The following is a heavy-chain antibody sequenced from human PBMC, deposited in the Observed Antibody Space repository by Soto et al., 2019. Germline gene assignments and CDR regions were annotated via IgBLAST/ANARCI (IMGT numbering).Heavy chain of an antibody. J-gene: IGHJ5*02. D-gene: IGHD4-4*01. Sequence: QLQLQESGSGLVKPSQTLSLTCAVSGGSISSGGYSWSWIRQPPGKGLEWIGYIYHSGSTYYNPSLKSRVTISVDRSKNQFSLKLSSVTAADTAVYYCARGDIYSNYLWNWFDPWGQGTLVTVSS. CDR3: ARGDIYSNYLWNWFDP. CDR1: GGSISSGGYS. CDR2: IYHSGST. V-gene: IGHV4-30-2*01.